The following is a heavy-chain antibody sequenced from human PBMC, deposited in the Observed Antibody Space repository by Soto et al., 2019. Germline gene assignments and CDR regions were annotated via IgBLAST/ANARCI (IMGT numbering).Heavy chain of an antibody. J-gene: IGHJ5*02. D-gene: IGHD3-3*01. CDR1: AFTFSSYW. V-gene: IGHV3-7*03. CDR3: ARERYDFRSARGAWFDP. CDR2: VNQDGSEK. Sequence: GGSLRLSCAASAFTFSSYWMTWVRQAPGKGLEWVATVNQDGSEKYYVDSVTGRFTISRDNAKNSMYLQMNGLRVEDTAVYYCARERYDFRSARGAWFDPWGQGTQVTVSS.